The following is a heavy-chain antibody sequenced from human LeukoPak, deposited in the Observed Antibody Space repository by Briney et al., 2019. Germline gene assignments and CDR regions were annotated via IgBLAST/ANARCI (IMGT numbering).Heavy chain of an antibody. J-gene: IGHJ4*02. D-gene: IGHD3-22*01. CDR2: IKQDGSEK. CDR1: GFTFSSYW. Sequence: GGSLRLSCAASGFTFSSYWMSWVRQAPGKGLEWVANIKQDGSEKYYVDSVKGRFTISRDNAKNSLYLQMNSLRAEDTAVYYCAKRGDDSRGYDLDYWGQGTLVSVSS. V-gene: IGHV3-7*03. CDR3: AKRGDDSRGYDLDY.